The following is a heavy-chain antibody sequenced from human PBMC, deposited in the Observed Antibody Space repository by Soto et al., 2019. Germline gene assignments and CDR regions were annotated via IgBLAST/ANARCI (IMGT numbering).Heavy chain of an antibody. CDR2: INHSGST. CDR3: ARARGYYYYGMDV. Sequence: SETLSLTCAVYGGSFSGYYWSWIRQPPGKGLEWIGEINHSGSTNYNPSLKSRVTISVDTSKNQFSLKLSSVTAADTAVYYCARARGYYYYGMDVWGQGTTVTVSS. J-gene: IGHJ6*02. V-gene: IGHV4-34*01. D-gene: IGHD3-10*01. CDR1: GGSFSGYY.